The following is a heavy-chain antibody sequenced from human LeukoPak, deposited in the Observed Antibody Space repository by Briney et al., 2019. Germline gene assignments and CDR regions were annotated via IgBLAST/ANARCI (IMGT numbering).Heavy chain of an antibody. V-gene: IGHV3-30*01. CDR3: ARAGAFYYYYMDV. CDR1: GFTFSNHA. J-gene: IGHJ6*03. Sequence: GGSLRLSCAASGFTFSNHAMHWVRQAPGKGLEWVAVISYDGSNEYYADSVRGRFTISRDNSKNTLYLQMNSLRAEDTAVYCCARAGAFYYYYMDVWGKGTTVTVSS. D-gene: IGHD1-1*01. CDR2: ISYDGSNE.